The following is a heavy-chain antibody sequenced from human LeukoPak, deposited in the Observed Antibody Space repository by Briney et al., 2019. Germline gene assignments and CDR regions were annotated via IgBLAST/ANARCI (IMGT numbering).Heavy chain of an antibody. V-gene: IGHV1-18*01. D-gene: IGHD3-10*01. CDR2: ISAYNGNT. CDR3: ARAGGITMVRGVILGGYYYGMDV. J-gene: IGHJ6*02. CDR1: GYTFTSYG. Sequence: ASVRVSCKASGYTFTSYGISWVRQAPGQGLEWMGWISAYNGNTNYAQKLQGRVTMATDTSTSTAYMKLRSLRSDDTAVYYCARAGGITMVRGVILGGYYYGMDVWGQGTTVTVSS.